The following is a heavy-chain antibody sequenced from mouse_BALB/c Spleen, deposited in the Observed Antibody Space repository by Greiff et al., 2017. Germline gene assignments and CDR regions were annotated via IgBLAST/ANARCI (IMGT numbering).Heavy chain of an antibody. D-gene: IGHD2-1*01. CDR3: AKGGNGNYDYAMDY. V-gene: IGHV2-5-1*01. Sequence: QVQLQQSGPSLVQPSQSLSITCTVSGFSLTSYGVHWVRQSPGKGLEWLGVIWRGGSTDYNAAFMSRLSITKDNSKSQVFFKMNSLQADDTAIYYCAKGGNGNYDYAMDYRGQGTSVTVSS. CDR1: GFSLTSYG. CDR2: IWRGGST. J-gene: IGHJ4*01.